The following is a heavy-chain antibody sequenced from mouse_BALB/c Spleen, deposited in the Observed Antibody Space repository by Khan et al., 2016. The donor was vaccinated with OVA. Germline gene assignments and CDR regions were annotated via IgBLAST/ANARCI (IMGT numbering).Heavy chain of an antibody. V-gene: IGHV1S81*02. CDR1: GYTFSSYY. CDR2: INPTNGGT. J-gene: IGHJ3*01. Sequence: QVQLKQSGAELVKPGASVKLSCKASGYTFSSYYMYWVKQRPGQGLEWIGGINPTNGGTNFNEKLKTKATLTVDKSSSTAYMQFSSLTSEDSAVYYCTRSGYANPFAYWGQGTLVTVSA. CDR3: TRSGYANPFAY. D-gene: IGHD2-10*02.